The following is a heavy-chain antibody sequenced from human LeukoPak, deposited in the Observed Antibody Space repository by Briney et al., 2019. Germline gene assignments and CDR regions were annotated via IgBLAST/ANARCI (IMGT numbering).Heavy chain of an antibody. Sequence: SETLSLTCAVSGYSISSGYYWGWIRQPPGKGLEWIGSIYHGGSTYYNPSLKSRVTISVDTSKNQFSLKLSSVTAADTAVYYCARDGYGDRDDAFDIWGQGTMVTVSS. CDR1: GYSISSGYY. CDR2: IYHGGST. V-gene: IGHV4-38-2*02. D-gene: IGHD4-17*01. J-gene: IGHJ3*02. CDR3: ARDGYGDRDDAFDI.